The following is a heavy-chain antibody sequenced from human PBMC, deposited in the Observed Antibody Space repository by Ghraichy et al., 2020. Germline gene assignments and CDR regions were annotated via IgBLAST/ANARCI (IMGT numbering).Heavy chain of an antibody. CDR2: IWYDGSNK. CDR3: ARDEVYLGTYYYYYYGMDV. V-gene: IGHV3-33*01. Sequence: GESLNISCAASGFTFSSYGMHWVRQAPGKGLEWVAVIWYDGSNKYYADSVKGRFTISRDNSKNTLYLQMNSLRAEDTAVYYCARDEVYLGTYYYYYYGMDVWGQGTTVTVSS. J-gene: IGHJ6*02. D-gene: IGHD7-27*01. CDR1: GFTFSSYG.